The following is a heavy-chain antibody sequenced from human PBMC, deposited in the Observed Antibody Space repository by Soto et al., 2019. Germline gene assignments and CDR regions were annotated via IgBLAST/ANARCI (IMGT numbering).Heavy chain of an antibody. CDR2: IYYNGNT. D-gene: IGHD3-16*01. CDR3: ARHNGPLYVGYYYDMDV. CDR1: GDSISAYS. V-gene: IGHV4-59*08. J-gene: IGHJ6*02. Sequence: PSETLSLTCTVSGDSISAYSWSWVRQPPGKGLEWIGNIYYNGNTNYNPSLKSRVTISVDTSKNQFSLKLSSVTAADTAVYYCARHNGPLYVGYYYDMDVWGQGTTVTVSS.